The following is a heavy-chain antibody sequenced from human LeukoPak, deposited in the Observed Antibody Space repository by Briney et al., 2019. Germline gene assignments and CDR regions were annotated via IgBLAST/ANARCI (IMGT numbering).Heavy chain of an antibody. CDR1: GFTFRSYG. V-gene: IGHV3-30*02. Sequence: GGSLRLSCAASGFTFRSYGMHWVRQAPGKGLEWVAYIQNDGSNEQYADSVKGRFSISRDSSKNILYLQMNSLRAEDTAVYYCAKDGDDSIDYWGQGTLVTVSS. CDR3: AKDGDDSIDY. CDR2: IQNDGSNE. D-gene: IGHD3-22*01. J-gene: IGHJ4*02.